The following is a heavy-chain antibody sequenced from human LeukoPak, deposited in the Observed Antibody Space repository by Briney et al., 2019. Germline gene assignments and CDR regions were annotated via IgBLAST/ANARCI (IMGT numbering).Heavy chain of an antibody. CDR3: ARDNGFGELSWFDP. CDR2: ISAYNGNT. J-gene: IGHJ5*02. V-gene: IGHV1-18*01. D-gene: IGHD3-10*01. CDR1: GYTFTSYG. Sequence: AASVKVSCKASGYTFTSYGISWVRQAPGQGLEWMGWISAYNGNTNYAQKLQGRVTMTTDTSTSTAYMELRSLRSDDTAVYYCARDNGFGELSWFDPWGQGTLVTVSS.